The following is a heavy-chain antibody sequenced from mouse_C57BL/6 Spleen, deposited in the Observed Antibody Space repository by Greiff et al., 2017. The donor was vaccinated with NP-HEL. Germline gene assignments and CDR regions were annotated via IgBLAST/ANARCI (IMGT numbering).Heavy chain of an antibody. CDR2: IYPGDGDT. Sequence: VHLVESGPELVKPGASVKISCKASGYAFSSSWMNWVKQRPGKGLEWIGRIYPGDGDTNYNGKFKGKATLTADKSSSTAYMQLSSLTSEDSAVYFCARSYGNFDYWGQGTTLTVSS. CDR3: ARSYGNFDY. CDR1: GYAFSSSW. D-gene: IGHD2-1*01. V-gene: IGHV1-82*01. J-gene: IGHJ2*01.